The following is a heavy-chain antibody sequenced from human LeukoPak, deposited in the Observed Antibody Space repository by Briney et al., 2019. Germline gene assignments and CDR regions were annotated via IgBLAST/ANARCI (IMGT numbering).Heavy chain of an antibody. CDR3: ARDAFEYSSSSADY. Sequence: GGSLRLSCAASGFTFSSYSMNWVRQAPGKGLEWVSYISSSSSTIYYADSVKGRFTISRDNAKNTLYLQMNSLRAEDTAVYYCARDAFEYSSSSADYWGQGTLVTVSS. D-gene: IGHD6-6*01. V-gene: IGHV3-48*01. CDR1: GFTFSSYS. J-gene: IGHJ4*02. CDR2: ISSSSSTI.